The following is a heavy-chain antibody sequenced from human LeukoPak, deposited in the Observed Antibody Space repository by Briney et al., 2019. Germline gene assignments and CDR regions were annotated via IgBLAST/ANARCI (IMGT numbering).Heavy chain of an antibody. CDR1: GFTFSDYY. D-gene: IGHD3-9*01. CDR2: ISSSGSTI. CDR3: ARDSVRYDAFDI. Sequence: GGSLRLSCAASGFTFSDYYMSWIRQAPGKGLEWVSYISSSGSTIYYADSVKGRFAISRDNAKNSLYLQMNSPRAEDTAVYYCARDSVRYDAFDIWGQGTMVTVSS. V-gene: IGHV3-11*01. J-gene: IGHJ3*02.